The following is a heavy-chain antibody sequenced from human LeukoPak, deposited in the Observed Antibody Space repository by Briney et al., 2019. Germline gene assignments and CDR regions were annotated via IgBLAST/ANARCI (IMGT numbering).Heavy chain of an antibody. V-gene: IGHV3-23*01. D-gene: IGHD3-10*01. CDR2: ISGSGGST. Sequence: PGGSLRLSCAASGFTFSSYAMSWVRQAPGKGLEWVSAISGSGGSTYYADSVKRRFTISRDNSKNTLYLQMNSLRAEDTAVYYCAKDPGAGYYFDYWGQGTLLTVSS. CDR3: AKDPGAGYYFDY. J-gene: IGHJ4*02. CDR1: GFTFSSYA.